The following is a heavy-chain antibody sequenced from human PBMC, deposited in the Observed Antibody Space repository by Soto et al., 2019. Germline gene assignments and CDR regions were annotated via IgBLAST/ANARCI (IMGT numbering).Heavy chain of an antibody. CDR3: ARGGGSGWLKGDGWFDP. J-gene: IGHJ5*02. V-gene: IGHV4-34*01. CDR1: GGSFSGYY. Sequence: SETLSLTCAVYGGSFSGYYWSWIRQPPGKGLEWIGEINHSGSTNYNPSLKSRVTISVDTSKNQFSLKLSSVTAADTAVYYCARGGGSGWLKGDGWFDPWGQGTLVTVSS. CDR2: INHSGST. D-gene: IGHD6-19*01.